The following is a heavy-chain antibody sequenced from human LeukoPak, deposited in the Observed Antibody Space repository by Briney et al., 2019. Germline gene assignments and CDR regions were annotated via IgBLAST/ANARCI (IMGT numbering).Heavy chain of an antibody. J-gene: IGHJ5*02. CDR1: GFTFSSYT. D-gene: IGHD4/OR15-4a*01. CDR2: ISSSSDYI. V-gene: IGHV3-21*01. Sequence: PGGSLRLSCAASGFTFSSYTMNWVRRAPGKGLEWVSSISSSSDYIYYADSVKGRFTISRDNAKNSLYLQMNSLRAEDTAVYYRVRIPNSANFPNWFDPWDQGTLVTVSS. CDR3: VRIPNSANFPNWFDP.